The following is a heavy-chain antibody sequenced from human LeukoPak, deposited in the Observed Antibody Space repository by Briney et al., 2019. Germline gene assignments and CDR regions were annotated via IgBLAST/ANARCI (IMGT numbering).Heavy chain of an antibody. CDR1: GDSVSSNSAA. V-gene: IGHV6-1*01. J-gene: IGHJ5*02. CDR2: TYYRSKWYN. D-gene: IGHD3-22*01. CDR3: ARDPQLPYYYDSSGYLMGPWFDP. Sequence: SQTLSLTCAISGDSVSSNSAAWNWIRQSPSRGLEWLGRTYYRSKWYNDYAVSVKSRITINPDTSKNQFSLQLNSVTPEDTAVYYCARDPQLPYYYDSSGYLMGPWFDPWGQGTLVTVSS.